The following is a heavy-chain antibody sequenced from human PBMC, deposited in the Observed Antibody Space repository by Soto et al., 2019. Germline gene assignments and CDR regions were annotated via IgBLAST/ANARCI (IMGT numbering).Heavy chain of an antibody. V-gene: IGHV1-46*01. Sequence: QVQLVQSGAEVQKPGASVQVSCKASGYTFTSYYMYWVRQAPGQGLEWMGIIIPSGGSTSYAQTFPGRVTMNRDTSTSTVYMELSSLRCEDTALYYCAREAYCTHGVCSYWYFDLWGRGTLVTVSS. CDR1: GYTFTSYY. CDR2: IIPSGGST. D-gene: IGHD2-8*01. J-gene: IGHJ2*01. CDR3: AREAYCTHGVCSYWYFDL.